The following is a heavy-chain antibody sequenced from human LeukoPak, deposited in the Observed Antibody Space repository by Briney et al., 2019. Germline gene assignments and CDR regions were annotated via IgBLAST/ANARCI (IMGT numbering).Heavy chain of an antibody. CDR2: VPGTGATTI. V-gene: IGHV3-23*01. Sequence: QPGGSLRLSCVASGFTFSSFAMSWVRQAPGKGLEWVATVPGTGATTIFYADSVKGRFTISRDNSKNTLYLQMNSLGADDTAVYYCSKGGESWFGPWGQGTLVTVSS. CDR1: GFTFSSFA. J-gene: IGHJ5*02. CDR3: SKGGESWFGP.